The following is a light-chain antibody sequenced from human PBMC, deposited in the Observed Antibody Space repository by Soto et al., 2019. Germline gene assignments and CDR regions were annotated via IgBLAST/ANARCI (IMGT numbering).Light chain of an antibody. CDR2: WAS. Sequence: DIVMTQSPDSLVLSLGERATINCKSSQSVLYSSNNKNYLSWYQQRPGQPPKLLIYWASTRESGVPDRFSGSGSGTDFTFTISSLQAEDVAVYYCQQYYSVPLTFGGGTKVEIK. CDR3: QQYYSVPLT. V-gene: IGKV4-1*01. CDR1: QSVLYSSNNKNY. J-gene: IGKJ4*01.